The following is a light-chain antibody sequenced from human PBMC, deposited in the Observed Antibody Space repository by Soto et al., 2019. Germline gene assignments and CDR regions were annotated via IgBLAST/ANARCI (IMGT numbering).Light chain of an antibody. CDR1: SGHSSYA. Sequence: QLVLTQSPSASASLGASVKVTCTLSSGHSSYAIAWHQQQPGKGPRYLMRLSSDGSHTKGAGIPDRFSGSSSGAERYLTISSLQSEDEGDYYCQTWGTGYWVFGGGTKLTVL. V-gene: IGLV4-69*01. CDR2: LSSDGSH. CDR3: QTWGTGYWV. J-gene: IGLJ3*02.